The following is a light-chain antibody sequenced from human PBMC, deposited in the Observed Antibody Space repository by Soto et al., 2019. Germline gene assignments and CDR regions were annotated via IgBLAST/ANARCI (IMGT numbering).Light chain of an antibody. Sequence: EIVLTQSPGTLSLSPRERATLSCRASQSVSSGYVAWYQQKPGQAPRLLIYGASNRATGIPDRYSGSGSGTDFTLTVMRLEPEDFAVNYCQQYGNSPGTFGQGTKVEIK. CDR1: QSVSSGY. V-gene: IGKV3-20*01. CDR2: GAS. CDR3: QQYGNSPGT. J-gene: IGKJ1*01.